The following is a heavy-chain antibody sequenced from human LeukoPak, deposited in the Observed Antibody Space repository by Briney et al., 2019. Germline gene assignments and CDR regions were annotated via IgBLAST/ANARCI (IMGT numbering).Heavy chain of an antibody. D-gene: IGHD3-22*01. CDR1: GYTFTSYG. CDR3: ARECYYDSSGYILFCY. V-gene: IGHV1-18*01. Sequence: ASVKVSCKASGYTFTSYGISWVRQAPGQGLEWMGRISAYNGNTNYAQKLQGRVTMTTDTSTSTAYMELRSLRSDDTAVYYCARECYYDSSGYILFCYWGQGTLVTVSS. J-gene: IGHJ4*02. CDR2: ISAYNGNT.